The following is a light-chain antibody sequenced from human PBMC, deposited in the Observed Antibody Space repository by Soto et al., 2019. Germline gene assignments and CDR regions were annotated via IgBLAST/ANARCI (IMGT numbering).Light chain of an antibody. CDR3: QQRSNWPRT. J-gene: IGKJ1*01. CDR2: DAS. Sequence: EIVLTQSPATLSLSPGERATLSCRAGQSVSSYLAWYQQKPGQAPRLLIYDASNRATGIPARFSGSGSGTDFTLTISSLEPEDCAVYYCQQRSNWPRTFGQGTKVEIK. CDR1: QSVSSY. V-gene: IGKV3-11*01.